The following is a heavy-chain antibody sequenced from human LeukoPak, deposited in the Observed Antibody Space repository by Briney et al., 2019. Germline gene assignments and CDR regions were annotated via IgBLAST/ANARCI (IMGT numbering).Heavy chain of an antibody. V-gene: IGHV3-43*02. CDR1: GFTFDDYA. J-gene: IGHJ4*02. Sequence: GGSLRLSCAASGFTFDDYAMHWVRQAPGKGLEWVSLISGDGGATYYADSVKGRFTISRDNSKNSLYLQMNSLRSEDTALYYCAKEGRGGGLDIDYWGQGTLVTGSS. CDR2: ISGDGGAT. D-gene: IGHD3-10*01. CDR3: AKEGRGGGLDIDY.